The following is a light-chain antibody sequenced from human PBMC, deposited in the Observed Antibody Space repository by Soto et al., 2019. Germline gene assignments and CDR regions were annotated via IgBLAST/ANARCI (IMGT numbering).Light chain of an antibody. CDR2: TAS. CDR3: QQYHRYIT. V-gene: IGKV1-5*03. Sequence: DIQMTQSPSTLSASVGDRGTITCRASQSIDDWLAWYQQKPGKAPKLLIYTASSLQSGVPSRFSGSGSGTEFTLTISSLQPDDFATYYCQQYHRYITFGQGTRLEIK. J-gene: IGKJ5*01. CDR1: QSIDDW.